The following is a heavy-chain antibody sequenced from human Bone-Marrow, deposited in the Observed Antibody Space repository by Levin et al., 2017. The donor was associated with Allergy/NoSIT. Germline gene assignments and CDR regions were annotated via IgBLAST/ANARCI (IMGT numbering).Heavy chain of an antibody. CDR2: ISGSTTYI. CDR1: GFTFNKYD. V-gene: IGHV3-21*01. D-gene: IGHD5-12*01. CDR3: ARGNSGFDESDHDY. J-gene: IGHJ4*02. Sequence: KAGGSLRLSCKASGFTFNKYDMNWVRQAPGKGLEWVSSISGSTTYIYYTDSVKGRFTVSRDNAASSLHLQMHSLRPEDTAVYYCARGNSGFDESDHDYWGQGTLVIVSS.